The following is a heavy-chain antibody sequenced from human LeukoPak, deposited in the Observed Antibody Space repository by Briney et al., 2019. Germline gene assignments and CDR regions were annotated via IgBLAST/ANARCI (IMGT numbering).Heavy chain of an antibody. V-gene: IGHV4-4*07. Sequence: PSETLSLTCAVYGGSFSSYYWSWIRQPAGKGLEWIGRIYTSGSTNYNPSLKSRVTMSVDTSKNQFSLKLSSVTAADTAVYYCARDGDFWSGYYDYWGQGTLVTVSS. CDR3: ARDGDFWSGYYDY. D-gene: IGHD3-3*01. CDR1: GGSFSSYY. CDR2: IYTSGST. J-gene: IGHJ4*02.